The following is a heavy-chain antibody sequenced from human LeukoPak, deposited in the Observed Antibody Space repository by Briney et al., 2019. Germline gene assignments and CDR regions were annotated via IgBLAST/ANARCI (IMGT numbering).Heavy chain of an antibody. CDR1: GYTFTSYY. Sequence: ASVKVSCKASGYTFTSYYMHWVRQAPGQGLEWMGIINPSGGSTSYAQKFQGRVTMTRDTSTSTVYMELSSLRSEDTAVYYCARGLVVVPAAIGAAAGRDAFDIWGQGTMVTVSS. CDR2: INPSGGST. J-gene: IGHJ3*02. V-gene: IGHV1-46*01. CDR3: ARGLVVVPAAIGAAAGRDAFDI. D-gene: IGHD2-2*02.